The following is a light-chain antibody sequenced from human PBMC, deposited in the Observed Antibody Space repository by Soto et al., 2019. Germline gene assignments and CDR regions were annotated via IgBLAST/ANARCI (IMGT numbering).Light chain of an antibody. CDR3: QQYDSSSWT. CDR1: QSVSSSY. V-gene: IGKV3-20*01. J-gene: IGKJ1*01. Sequence: EIVLTQSPGTLSLAPGERATLSCRASQSVSSSYLVWYQPKPGQAPRLLIYGASSRATGIPDRFSGSGSGTDFTLTISRLEPEDFAVYYWQQYDSSSWTFGQGTKVEIK. CDR2: GAS.